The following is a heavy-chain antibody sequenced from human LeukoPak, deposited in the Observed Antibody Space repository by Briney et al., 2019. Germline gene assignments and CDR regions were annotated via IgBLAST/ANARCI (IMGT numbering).Heavy chain of an antibody. V-gene: IGHV4-39*01. CDR1: GGSISSSSYY. CDR3: ARQDIVVVVAQEYYFDY. CDR2: IYYSGST. D-gene: IGHD2-15*01. J-gene: IGHJ4*02. Sequence: SETLSLTCTVSGGSISSSSYYWGWIRQPPGKGLEWIGSIYYSGSTYYNPSLKSRVTIYVDTSKNQFSLKLSSVTAADTAVYYCARQDIVVVVAQEYYFDYWGQGTLVTVSS.